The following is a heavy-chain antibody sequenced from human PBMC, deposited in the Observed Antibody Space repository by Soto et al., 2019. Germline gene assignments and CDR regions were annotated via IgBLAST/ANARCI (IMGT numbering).Heavy chain of an antibody. CDR1: GDSISSSY. Sequence: QVQLQESGPGLVKPSETLSLTCTVSGDSISSSYWNWIRQAPGKGLEWIGYIDDTGSTNYNPSLKSRATLSVDPSHNQYSLKLSSVTAADTAVYYCARGVLEWLLRDSYYYYMDVWGKGTTVTVSS. CDR2: IDDTGST. V-gene: IGHV4-59*01. J-gene: IGHJ6*03. CDR3: ARGVLEWLLRDSYYYYMDV. D-gene: IGHD3-3*01.